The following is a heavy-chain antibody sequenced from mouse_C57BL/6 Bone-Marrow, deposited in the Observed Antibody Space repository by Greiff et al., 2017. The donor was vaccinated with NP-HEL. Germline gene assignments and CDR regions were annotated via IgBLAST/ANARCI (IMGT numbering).Heavy chain of an antibody. Sequence: VQLQQPGAELVKPGASVKLSCKASGYTFTSYWMQWVKQRPGQGLEWIGEIDPSDSYTNYNQKFKGKATLTVDTSSSTAYMQLSSLTSEDSAVYYCARSLYGNYGYWGQGTTLTVSS. J-gene: IGHJ2*01. CDR3: ARSLYGNYGY. CDR1: GYTFTSYW. V-gene: IGHV1-50*01. D-gene: IGHD2-1*01. CDR2: IDPSDSYT.